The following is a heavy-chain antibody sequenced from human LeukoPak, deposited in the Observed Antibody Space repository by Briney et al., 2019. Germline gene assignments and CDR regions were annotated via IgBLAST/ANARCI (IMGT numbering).Heavy chain of an antibody. CDR2: IIPIFGTA. CDR1: GGTFSSYA. J-gene: IGHJ5*02. Sequence: SVKVSCKASGGTFSSYAISWVRQAPGQGLEWMGGIIPIFGTANYAQKFQGRVTITADESTSTAYMELSSLRSEDTAVYYCARDLKSAVMTATSNWFDPWGPGTLVTVSS. D-gene: IGHD2-21*02. V-gene: IGHV1-69*01. CDR3: ARDLKSAVMTATSNWFDP.